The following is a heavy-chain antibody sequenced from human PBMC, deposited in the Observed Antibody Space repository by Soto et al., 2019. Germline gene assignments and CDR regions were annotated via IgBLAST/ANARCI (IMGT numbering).Heavy chain of an antibody. V-gene: IGHV4-39*01. Sequence: SETLSLTCTVSGGSISSSRYYWGWIRQPPGKGLEWIGSIYYTGSTYYNPSLKSRVTISVDTSKNQFSLKLSSVTAADTAVYNCARQRRYYYDSSGYPDYWGQGTLVTVSS. CDR1: GGSISSSRYY. D-gene: IGHD3-22*01. CDR3: ARQRRYYYDSSGYPDY. J-gene: IGHJ4*02. CDR2: IYYTGST.